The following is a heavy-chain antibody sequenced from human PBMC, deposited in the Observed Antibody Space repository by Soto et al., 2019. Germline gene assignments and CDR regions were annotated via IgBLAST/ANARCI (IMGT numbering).Heavy chain of an antibody. CDR2: ISSSSSTI. J-gene: IGHJ3*02. CDR3: ARGAYYDSFDAFDI. D-gene: IGHD3-22*01. V-gene: IGHV3-48*04. CDR1: GFTFSSYS. Sequence: GGSLRLSCAASGFTFSSYSMNWVRQAPGKGLEWVSYISSSSSTIYYADSVKGRFTISRDNAKNSLYLQMNSLRAEDTAVYYCARGAYYDSFDAFDIWGQGTMVTVSS.